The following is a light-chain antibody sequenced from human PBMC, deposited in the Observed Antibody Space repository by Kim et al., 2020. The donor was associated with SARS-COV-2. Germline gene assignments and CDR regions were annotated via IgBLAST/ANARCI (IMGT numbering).Light chain of an antibody. J-gene: IGKJ4*01. V-gene: IGKV3-15*01. CDR1: ESVGNN. CDR2: GAS. Sequence: ILMTQSPATLSVSPGERVTLSCRASESVGNNLAWYQQRPGQAARLLIYGASTRATDISARFSGSGCGTEFTLTIRSLQSEDFAVYYCQQYNDWPLHTFGGGTKVDIK. CDR3: QQYNDWPLHT.